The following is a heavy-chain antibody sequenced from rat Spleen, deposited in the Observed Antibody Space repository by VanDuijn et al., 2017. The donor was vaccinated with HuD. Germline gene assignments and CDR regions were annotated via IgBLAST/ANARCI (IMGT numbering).Heavy chain of an antibody. V-gene: IGHV2-63*01. J-gene: IGHJ3*01. D-gene: IGHD1-9*01. Sequence: QVQLKESGPGLVQPSQTLSLTCTVSGFSLTSYHVSWVRQPPGKGLEWMGRMRYDGDTSYNSALKSRLSISRDTSKSQVFLKIDSLQTEDTAIYFCTREGHTMDRATYWFAYWGQGTLVTVSS. CDR2: MRYDGDT. CDR3: TREGHTMDRATYWFAY. CDR1: GFSLTSYH.